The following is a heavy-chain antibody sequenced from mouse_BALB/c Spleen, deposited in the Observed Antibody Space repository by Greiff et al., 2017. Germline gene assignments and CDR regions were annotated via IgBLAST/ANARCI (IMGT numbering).Heavy chain of an antibody. J-gene: IGHJ2*01. Sequence: DVKLVESGPGLVKPSQSLSLTCTVTGYSITSDYAWNWIRQFPGNKLEWMGYISYSGSTSYNPSLKSRISITRDTSKNQFFLQLNSVTTEDTATYYCARAALYYDYDVYYWGQGTTLTVSS. CDR2: ISYSGST. CDR1: GYSITSDYA. D-gene: IGHD2-4*01. CDR3: ARAALYYDYDVYY. V-gene: IGHV3-2*02.